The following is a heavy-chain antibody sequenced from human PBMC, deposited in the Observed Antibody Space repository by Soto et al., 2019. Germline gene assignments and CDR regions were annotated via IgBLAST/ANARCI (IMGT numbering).Heavy chain of an antibody. CDR2: ISGSGGST. CDR1: GFTFSRYA. V-gene: IGHV3-23*01. J-gene: IGHJ6*02. D-gene: IGHD3-22*01. CDR3: AKEKPDYNDSSGPLGV. Sequence: PGGSLRLSCAASGFTFSRYAMSWARQAPGKGLEWVSAISGSGGSTYYADSVKGRFIISRDNSKNTLYLQMNSLRAEDTAVYYCAKEKPDYNDSSGPLGVWGQGTTVTVSS.